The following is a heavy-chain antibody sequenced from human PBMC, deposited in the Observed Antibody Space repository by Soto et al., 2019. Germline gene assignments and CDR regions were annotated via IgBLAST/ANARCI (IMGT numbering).Heavy chain of an antibody. D-gene: IGHD2-15*01. CDR1: GGSISSGGYY. Sequence: TLSLTCTVSGGSISSGGYYWVWIRHHPGRGLEWIGYIYYNGNTYYNPSLKSRVTVSVDTSKDQFSLNVRSVTAADTAVYYCARCSLVVIPVPGFDPWGQGTLVTVSS. V-gene: IGHV4-31*03. J-gene: IGHJ5*02. CDR2: IYYNGNT. CDR3: ARCSLVVIPVPGFDP.